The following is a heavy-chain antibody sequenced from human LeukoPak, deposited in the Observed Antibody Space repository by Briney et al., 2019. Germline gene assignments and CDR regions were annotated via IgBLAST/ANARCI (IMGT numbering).Heavy chain of an antibody. CDR1: GGSISSSSYY. CDR3: ARQDHFWSGFAFDI. CDR2: IYYSGST. J-gene: IGHJ3*02. D-gene: IGHD3-3*01. V-gene: IGHV4-39*01. Sequence: SDTLSLTCTVSGGSISSSSYYWGWIRQPPGKGLEWIGSIYYSGSTYYNPSLKSRVTISVDTSKNQFSLKLSSVTAADTAVYYCARQDHFWSGFAFDIWGQGTMVTVSS.